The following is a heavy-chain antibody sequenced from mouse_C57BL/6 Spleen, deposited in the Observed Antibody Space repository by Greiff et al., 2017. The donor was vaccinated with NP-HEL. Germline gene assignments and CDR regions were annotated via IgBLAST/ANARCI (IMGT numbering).Heavy chain of an antibody. CDR3: AGYSNYVFWYFDV. Sequence: VKLQESGPELVKPGASVKISCKASGYAFSSSWMNWVKQRPGKGLEWIGRIYPGDGDTNYNGKFKGKATLTADKSSSTAYMQLSSLTSEDSAVYFCAGYSNYVFWYFDVWGTGTTVTVSS. V-gene: IGHV1-82*01. CDR2: IYPGDGDT. J-gene: IGHJ1*03. CDR1: GYAFSSSW. D-gene: IGHD2-5*01.